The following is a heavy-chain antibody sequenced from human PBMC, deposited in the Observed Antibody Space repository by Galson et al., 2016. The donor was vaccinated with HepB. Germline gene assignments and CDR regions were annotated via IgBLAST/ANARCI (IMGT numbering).Heavy chain of an antibody. J-gene: IGHJ4*02. D-gene: IGHD3-16*01. CDR1: GFSFSNSG. CDR2: MTRSGDAT. V-gene: IGHV3-23*01. CDR3: GKHGGFDY. Sequence: SLRLSCAASGFSFSNSGMSWVRQAPGRGLEWVSGMTRSGDATHYADFVKGRFTISRDNSKNTLYLYMNNLTAGDTAIYYCGKHGGFDYWGQGAPVTVSS.